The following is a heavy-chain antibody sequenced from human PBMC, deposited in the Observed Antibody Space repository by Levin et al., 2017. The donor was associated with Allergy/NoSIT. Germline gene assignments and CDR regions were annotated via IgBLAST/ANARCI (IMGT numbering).Heavy chain of an antibody. CDR3: AKSAVRYCSGGSCYGHDY. D-gene: IGHD2-15*01. CDR1: GFTFSSYG. CDR2: ISYDGSNK. V-gene: IGHV3-30*18. Sequence: GESLKISCAASGFTFSSYGMHWVRQAPGKGLEWVAVISYDGSNKYYADSVKGRFTISRDNFKNTLYLQMNSLRAEDTAVYYCAKSAVRYCSGGSCYGHDYWGQGTLVTVSS. J-gene: IGHJ4*02.